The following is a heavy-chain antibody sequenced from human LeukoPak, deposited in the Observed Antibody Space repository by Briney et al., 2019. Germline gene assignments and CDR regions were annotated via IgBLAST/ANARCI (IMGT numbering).Heavy chain of an antibody. CDR3: AKDRPRGWEGVPAAIGVPDY. Sequence: ASVKVSCKASGYTFTSYDINWVRQATGQGLEWMGWMNPNSGNTGYAQKFQGRVTMTRNTSISTAYMELSSLRSEDTAVYYCAKDRPRGWEGVPAAIGVPDYWGQGTLVTVSS. D-gene: IGHD2-2*01. V-gene: IGHV1-8*01. J-gene: IGHJ4*02. CDR1: GYTFTSYD. CDR2: MNPNSGNT.